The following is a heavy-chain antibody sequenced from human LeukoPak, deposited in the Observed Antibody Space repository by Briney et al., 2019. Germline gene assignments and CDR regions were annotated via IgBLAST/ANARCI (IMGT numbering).Heavy chain of an antibody. CDR1: GGTFSGYT. V-gene: IGHV1-69*02. CDR2: IIPILGIA. CDR3: ASRYDFWSGYYHFDY. J-gene: IGHJ4*02. Sequence: SSVKVSCKASGGTFSGYTISWVRQAPGQGLEWMGRIIPILGIANYAQKFQGRVTITADKSTSTAYMELSSLRSEDTAVYYCASRYDFWSGYYHFDYWGQGTLVTVSS. D-gene: IGHD3-3*01.